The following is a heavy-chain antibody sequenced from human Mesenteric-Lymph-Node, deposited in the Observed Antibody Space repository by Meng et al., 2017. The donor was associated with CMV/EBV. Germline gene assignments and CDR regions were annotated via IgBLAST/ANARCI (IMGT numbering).Heavy chain of an antibody. CDR2: ISSSSSYI. D-gene: IGHD1-26*01. CDR1: GFTFSSYS. V-gene: IGHV3-21*01. CDR3: ARDELGDRPADS. J-gene: IGHJ4*02. Sequence: GESLKISCAASGFTFSSYSMNWVRQAPGKGLEWVSSISSSSSYIYYADSVKGRFTISRDNAKNSLYLQMNSLRAEDTAVYYCARDELGDRPADSWGQGTLVTVSS.